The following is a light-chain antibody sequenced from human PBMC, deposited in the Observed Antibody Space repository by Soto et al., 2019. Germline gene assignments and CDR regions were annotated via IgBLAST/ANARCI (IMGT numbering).Light chain of an antibody. CDR1: GSDVGGYNY. J-gene: IGLJ1*01. Sequence: QSVLTQPASVSGSPGQSIAISCTGTGSDVGGYNYVSWYQQHPGKAPKLMIHEVSNRPSGISDRFSGSKSGNTASLTISGLQADVEADYYCSSHTSYSTRVFGTGTKVTVL. V-gene: IGLV2-14*01. CDR3: SSHTSYSTRV. CDR2: EVS.